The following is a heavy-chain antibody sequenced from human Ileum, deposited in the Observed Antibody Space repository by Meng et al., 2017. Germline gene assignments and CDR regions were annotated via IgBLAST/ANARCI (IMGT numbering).Heavy chain of an antibody. CDR1: GYSFTSYW. V-gene: IGHV5-51*01. CDR2: IYPGDSDT. J-gene: IGHJ6*02. CDR3: ARGSYSAHYCYGMDV. Sequence: GESLKISCKGSGYSFTSYWIGWVRQMPGKGLEWMGIIYPGDSDTRYSPSFQGQVTISADKSISTAYLQWSSLKASDTAMYYCARGSYSAHYCYGMDVWGQGTTVTVSS. D-gene: IGHD1-26*01.